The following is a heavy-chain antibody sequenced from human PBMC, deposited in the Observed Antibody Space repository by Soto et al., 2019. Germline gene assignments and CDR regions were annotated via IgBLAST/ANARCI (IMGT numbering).Heavy chain of an antibody. Sequence: QVQMQESGPGLVKPSETLSLTCTVSGGSISSSYGSWIRQPPGKGLEWIGYMYYSGNTNYSHSRKRRVTIAVDTSTNQFSLKRSSVTDADTAVYYCARDRYYDSSGYKGMDVWGQGTTVTVSS. J-gene: IGHJ6*02. D-gene: IGHD3-22*01. CDR2: MYYSGNT. CDR3: ARDRYYDSSGYKGMDV. V-gene: IGHV4-59*01. CDR1: GGSISSSY.